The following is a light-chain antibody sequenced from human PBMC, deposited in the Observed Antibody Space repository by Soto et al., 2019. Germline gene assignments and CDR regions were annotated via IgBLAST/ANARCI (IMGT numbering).Light chain of an antibody. J-gene: IGKJ4*01. CDR1: QSVSSSY. V-gene: IGKV3-20*01. CDR2: GAS. Sequence: EIVLTQSPGTLSLSPGERATLSCRASQSVSSSYLAWYQQKPGQAPRLLIYGASSRATGIPDRFRGSGSGTDFTLPISRLEPEEFAVYYCQQYGSSPAVTFGGGTKVEIQ. CDR3: QQYGSSPAVT.